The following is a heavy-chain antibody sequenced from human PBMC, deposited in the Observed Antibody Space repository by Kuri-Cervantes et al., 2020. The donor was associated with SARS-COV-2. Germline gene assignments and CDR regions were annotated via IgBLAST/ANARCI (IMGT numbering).Heavy chain of an antibody. J-gene: IGHJ4*02. CDR2: ISWNSGSI. Sequence: LSLTCAASGFTFDDYAMHWFRQAPGKGLEWVSGISWNSGSIGYADSVKGRFTISRDNSKNSLYLEMNSLRPEDTAVYYCAKVETANLGYWGQGTLVTVSS. V-gene: IGHV3-9*01. CDR1: GFTFDDYA. CDR3: AKVETANLGY. D-gene: IGHD3-3*01.